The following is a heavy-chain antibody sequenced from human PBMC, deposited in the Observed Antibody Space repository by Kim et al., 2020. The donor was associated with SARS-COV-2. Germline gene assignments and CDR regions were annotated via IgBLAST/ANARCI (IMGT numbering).Heavy chain of an antibody. CDR2: INAGNGNT. CDR3: ARGEYYYGSGSYNNWFDP. Sequence: ASVKVSCKASGYTFTSYAMHWVRQAPGQRLEWMGWINAGNGNTKYSQKFQGRVTITRDTSASTAYMELSSLRSEDTAVYYCARGEYYYGSGSYNNWFDPWGQGTLVTVSS. J-gene: IGHJ5*02. CDR1: GYTFTSYA. D-gene: IGHD3-10*01. V-gene: IGHV1-3*01.